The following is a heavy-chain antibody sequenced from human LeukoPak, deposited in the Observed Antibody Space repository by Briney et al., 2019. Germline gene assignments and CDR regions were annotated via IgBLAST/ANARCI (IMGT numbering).Heavy chain of an antibody. V-gene: IGHV3-9*01. CDR1: GFTFDDYA. J-gene: IGHJ4*02. D-gene: IGHD6-19*01. CDR2: ISWNSGSI. CDR3: AKQTGYSSGWYYFDY. Sequence: PGGSLRLSCAASGFTFDDYAMHWVRQAPGKGLEWVSGISWNSGSIGYADSVKGRFTISRDNAKNSLYLQMNSLSAEDTALYYCAKQTGYSSGWYYFDYWGQGTLVTVSS.